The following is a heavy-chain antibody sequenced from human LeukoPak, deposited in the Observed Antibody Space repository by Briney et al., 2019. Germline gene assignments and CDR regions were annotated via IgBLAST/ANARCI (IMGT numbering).Heavy chain of an antibody. J-gene: IGHJ4*02. CDR1: GYTFTSYY. Sequence: ASVKLSCKASGYTFTSYYMHWVRHAPGQGLEWMGIIKPSGGSTSYAQKFQGRVTMTRDMSTSTVYMELSSLRSEDTAVYYCAREGDCSGGSCYFDYWGQGTLVTVSS. CDR3: AREGDCSGGSCYFDY. D-gene: IGHD2-15*01. CDR2: IKPSGGST. V-gene: IGHV1-46*01.